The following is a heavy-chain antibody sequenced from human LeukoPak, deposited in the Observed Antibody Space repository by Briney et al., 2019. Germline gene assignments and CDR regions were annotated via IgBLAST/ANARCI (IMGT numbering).Heavy chain of an antibody. V-gene: IGHV5-51*01. Sequence: GESLKTSCKGSGYSFTSYWIGWVRQTPGKGLEWMGIIYPGDSDTRYSPSFQGQVTISADKSISTAYLQWSSLKASDTAMYYCSRNREYSSSPAGYWFDPWGQGTLVTVSS. CDR1: GYSFTSYW. D-gene: IGHD6-6*01. J-gene: IGHJ5*02. CDR3: SRNREYSSSPAGYWFDP. CDR2: IYPGDSDT.